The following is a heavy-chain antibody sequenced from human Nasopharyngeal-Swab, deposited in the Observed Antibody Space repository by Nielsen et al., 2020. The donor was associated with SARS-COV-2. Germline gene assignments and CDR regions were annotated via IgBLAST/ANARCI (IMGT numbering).Heavy chain of an antibody. J-gene: IGHJ3*02. D-gene: IGHD6-19*01. CDR3: ARDQRSGWFDAFDI. Sequence: MRQCPWKGLEWIGYIYYSGSTNYNPSLKSRVTISVDTSKNQFSLKLSSVTAADTAVYYCARDQRSGWFDAFDIWGQGTMVTVSS. CDR2: IYYSGST. V-gene: IGHV4-59*01.